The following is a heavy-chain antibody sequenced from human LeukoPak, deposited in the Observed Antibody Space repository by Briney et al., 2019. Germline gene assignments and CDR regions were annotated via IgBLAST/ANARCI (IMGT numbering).Heavy chain of an antibody. D-gene: IGHD5-18*01. Sequence: PGGSLRLSCAASGFTVSSNYMGWVRQAPGKGLEWVSFIHSGGSTYYADSVKGRFTISRDNAKNSLYLQMNSLRAEDTAVYYCAREADVDTHAFDIWGQGTMVTVSS. V-gene: IGHV3-53*01. CDR3: AREADVDTHAFDI. CDR1: GFTVSSNY. J-gene: IGHJ3*02. CDR2: IHSGGST.